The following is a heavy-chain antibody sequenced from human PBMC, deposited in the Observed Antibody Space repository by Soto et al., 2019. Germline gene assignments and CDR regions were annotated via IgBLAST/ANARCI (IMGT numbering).Heavy chain of an antibody. J-gene: IGHJ4*02. D-gene: IGHD2-15*01. V-gene: IGHV4-34*01. Sequence: QVQLQQWGAGLLKPSETLSLTCAVYGGSFSGYYWNWIRQPPGKGLEWIGEINHSGITNYNPSLKSRGAIALDTSKSQFSLKLSSVTAADTAVYYCAVDGARIGYWGPGTLVTVSS. CDR3: AVDGARIGY. CDR1: GGSFSGYY. CDR2: INHSGIT.